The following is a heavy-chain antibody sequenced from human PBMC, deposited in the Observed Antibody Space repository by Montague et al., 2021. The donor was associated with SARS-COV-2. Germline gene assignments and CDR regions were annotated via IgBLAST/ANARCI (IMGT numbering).Heavy chain of an antibody. D-gene: IGHD3-10*01. J-gene: IGHJ4*02. Sequence: SETLSLTCTVSGGSISSSSYYWGWIRQPPGKGLEGIGSIYYSGSTYYNPSLKSRVTISGDTSKNQFSLKLSSVTAADTAVYYCASERIYGSGGCYNPFLRVGYWGQGTLVTVSS. CDR3: ASERIYGSGGCYNPFLRVGY. CDR2: IYYSGST. CDR1: GGSISSSSYY. V-gene: IGHV4-39*01.